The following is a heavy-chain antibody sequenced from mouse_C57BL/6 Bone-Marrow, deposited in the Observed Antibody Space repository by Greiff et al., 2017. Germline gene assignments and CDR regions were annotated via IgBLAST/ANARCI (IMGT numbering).Heavy chain of an antibody. V-gene: IGHV1-59*01. CDR1: GYTFTSYW. J-gene: IGHJ3*01. Sequence: QVQLQQPGAELVRPGTSVKLSCKASGYTFTSYWMHWVKQRPGQGLEWIGVIDPSDSYTNYNQQFKGKATLTVDTSSSPAYMQLRNLTSEDSAVYYCAIYYYYEREGYWGQGTLVTVSA. CDR2: IDPSDSYT. CDR3: AIYYYYEREGY. D-gene: IGHD1-1*01.